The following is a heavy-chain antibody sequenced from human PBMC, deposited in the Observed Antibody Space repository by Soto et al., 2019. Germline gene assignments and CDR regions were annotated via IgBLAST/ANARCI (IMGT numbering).Heavy chain of an antibody. CDR1: GYTFTGYY. CDR3: ARGQGDSSGYYYYCDY. J-gene: IGHJ4*02. Sequence: QVQLVQSGAEVKKPGASVKVSCKASGYTFTGYYMHWVRQAPGQGLEWMGWINPNSGGTNYAQKFQGWVTMTRDTPISTAYMELSRLRSDDTAVYYCARGQGDSSGYYYYCDYWGQGTLVTVSS. V-gene: IGHV1-2*04. CDR2: INPNSGGT. D-gene: IGHD3-22*01.